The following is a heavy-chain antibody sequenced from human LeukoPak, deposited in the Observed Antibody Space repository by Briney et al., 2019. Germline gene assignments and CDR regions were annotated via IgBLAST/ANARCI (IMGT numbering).Heavy chain of an antibody. D-gene: IGHD2-2*01. V-gene: IGHV3-11*04. CDR1: GFTFSDYY. CDR2: MSSSGSTI. Sequence: GGSLRLSCAASGFTFSDYYMNWIRQAPGKGMEWISYMSSSGSTISYADSVTGRFTVSRDNAKNSLYLQMNSLRAEDTAVYYCARSILPAANAIDYWGQGTLLTVSS. J-gene: IGHJ4*02. CDR3: ARSILPAANAIDY.